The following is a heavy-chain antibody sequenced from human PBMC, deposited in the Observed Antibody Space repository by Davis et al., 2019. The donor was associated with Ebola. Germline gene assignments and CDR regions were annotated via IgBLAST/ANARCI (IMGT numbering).Heavy chain of an antibody. CDR3: ARGSSVTTRSAFDI. D-gene: IGHD4-17*01. Sequence: PGGSLRLSCVASEFTFSSYAIHWVRQAPGKGLEWVAVISYDGSNKYYADSVKGRFTISRDNSKNTLYLQMNSLRAEDTAVYYCARGSSVTTRSAFDIWGQGTMVTVSS. CDR1: EFTFSSYA. J-gene: IGHJ3*02. CDR2: ISYDGSNK. V-gene: IGHV3-30-3*01.